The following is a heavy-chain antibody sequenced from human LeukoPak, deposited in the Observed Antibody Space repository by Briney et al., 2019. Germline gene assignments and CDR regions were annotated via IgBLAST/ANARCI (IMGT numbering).Heavy chain of an antibody. CDR2: IRGGSET. V-gene: IGHV3-23*01. J-gene: IGHJ4*02. CDR3: AKANWVSNADAVW. CDR1: GISLSNYA. Sequence: GGSLRLSCAVSGISLSNYAMSWVRQAPARGPEWVSSIRGGSETFYADSVKGRFTLSRDESRNTVYLQLNNLRVEDTAIYYCAKANWVSNADAVWWGQETQVTVSS. D-gene: IGHD1-1*01.